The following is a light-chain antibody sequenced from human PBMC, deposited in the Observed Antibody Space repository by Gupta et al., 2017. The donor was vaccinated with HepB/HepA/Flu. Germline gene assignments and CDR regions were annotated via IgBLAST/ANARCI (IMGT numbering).Light chain of an antibody. CDR2: QDS. Sequence: SYELTQPPSVSVSPGPTASITCSGDKLGDKYACWYQQKPGQSPVLVIYQDSKRPSGIPERFSGSNSGNTATLTISGTQAMDEADYYGQAWDSSTVVFGGGTKLTVL. CDR1: KLGDKY. CDR3: QAWDSSTVV. J-gene: IGLJ2*01. V-gene: IGLV3-1*01.